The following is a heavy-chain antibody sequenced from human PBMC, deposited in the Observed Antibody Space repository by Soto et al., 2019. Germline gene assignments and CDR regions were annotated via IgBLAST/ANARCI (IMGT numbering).Heavy chain of an antibody. CDR1: GLNFRSYA. D-gene: IGHD1-26*01. Sequence: PGGSLRLSCAASGLNFRSYAIHWVRQAPGKGLEWVGRVASKPEGYTTTYGASVKGRFTISRDESQNTAYLQMNSLKTEDTAVYYCNKYSGTLSAPAALGPETLVTVSS. J-gene: IGHJ5*02. CDR2: VASKPEGYTT. CDR3: NKYSGTLSAPAA. V-gene: IGHV3-73*01.